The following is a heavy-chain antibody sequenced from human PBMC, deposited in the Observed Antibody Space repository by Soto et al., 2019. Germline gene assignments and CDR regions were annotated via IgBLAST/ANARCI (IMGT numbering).Heavy chain of an antibody. CDR2: INQDGSEK. CDR3: AREGRGYCSSTSCPGI. CDR1: GFAFSTST. D-gene: IGHD2-2*01. V-gene: IGHV3-7*01. J-gene: IGHJ4*02. Sequence: EVQLVESGGGLVQPGGSLRLSCVASGFAFSTSTMSWVRQAPGKGLEWVANINQDGSEKYYVDSVKGRFTISRDNTKNSLYLQMNSLRDEDTAVYYCAREGRGYCSSTSCPGIWGQGTLVSVSS.